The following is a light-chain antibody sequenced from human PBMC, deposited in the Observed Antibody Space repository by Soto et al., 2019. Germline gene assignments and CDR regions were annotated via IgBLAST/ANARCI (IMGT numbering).Light chain of an antibody. J-gene: IGLJ3*02. CDR3: SSYAGSYILV. V-gene: IGLV2-14*01. CDR1: SSDIGDYDY. CDR2: EVI. Sequence: QSALTQPASVSGSPGQSITISCTGTSSDIGDYDYVSWYQQHPGKAPKLMIYEVINRPSGVSDRLSGSKSGNTASLTISGLQAEDEADYYCSSYAGSYILVFGGGTKLTVL.